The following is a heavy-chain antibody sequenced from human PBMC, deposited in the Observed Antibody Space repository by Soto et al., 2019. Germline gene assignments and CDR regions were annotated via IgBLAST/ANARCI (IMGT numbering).Heavy chain of an antibody. CDR3: NTDGEYGDYHDDFDI. CDR2: IKSKTDGGTT. D-gene: IGHD4-17*01. Sequence: PGGSLRLSCAASGFTFSNAWMSWVRQAPGKGLEWVGRIKSKTDGGTTDYAAPVKGRFTISRDDSKNTLYLQMNSLKTEDTAVYYCNTDGEYGDYHDDFDIWGQGTMVTVSS. CDR1: GFTFSNAW. J-gene: IGHJ3*02. V-gene: IGHV3-15*01.